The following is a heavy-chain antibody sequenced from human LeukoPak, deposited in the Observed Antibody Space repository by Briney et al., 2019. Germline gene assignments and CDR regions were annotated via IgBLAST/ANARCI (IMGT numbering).Heavy chain of an antibody. V-gene: IGHV4-4*02. CDR1: GGSISSSNW. Sequence: AETLSLSCAVSGGSISSSNWWSWVRQPPGKGLEWIGEIYHSGSTNYNPSLKSRVTISVDKSKNQFSLKLICVTAADTAVYYCARAPAYYDSSAPQGYWGQGTLATVPS. CDR3: ARAPAYYDSSAPQGY. J-gene: IGHJ4*02. CDR2: IYHSGST. D-gene: IGHD3-22*01.